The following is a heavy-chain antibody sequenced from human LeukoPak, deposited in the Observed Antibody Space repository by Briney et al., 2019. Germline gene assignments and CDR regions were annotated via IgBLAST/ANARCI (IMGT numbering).Heavy chain of an antibody. CDR2: IYHSGST. Sequence: SETLSLTCTVSGGSIRSNNYYWGWIRQPPGKGLEWIGSIYHSGSTYYNPSLRSRVTISVDTSKNQFSLKLSSVTAADTAVYYCARGTGYDWGDVFDYWGQGTLVTVSS. D-gene: IGHD5-12*01. CDR3: ARGTGYDWGDVFDY. CDR1: GGSIRSNNYY. J-gene: IGHJ4*02. V-gene: IGHV4-39*07.